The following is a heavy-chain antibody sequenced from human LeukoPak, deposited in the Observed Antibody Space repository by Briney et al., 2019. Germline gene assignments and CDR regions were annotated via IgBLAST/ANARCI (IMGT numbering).Heavy chain of an antibody. V-gene: IGHV4-30-2*01. J-gene: IGHJ6*03. Sequence: SSETLSLTCTVSGGSISSGGYYWSWIRQPPGKGLEWLGYIYHSGSTHYNPSLKSRVTISVDRSKNQFSLKLSSVTAADTAVYYCARDVSSSYYYYYYYYIDVWGKGTTVTVSS. CDR1: GGSISSGGYY. CDR2: IYHSGST. D-gene: IGHD6-19*01. CDR3: ARDVSSSYYYYYYYYIDV.